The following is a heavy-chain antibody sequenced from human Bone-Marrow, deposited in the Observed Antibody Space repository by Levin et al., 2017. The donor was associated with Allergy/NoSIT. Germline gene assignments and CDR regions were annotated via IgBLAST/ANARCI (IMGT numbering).Heavy chain of an antibody. CDR1: GFTFSSCA. V-gene: IGHV3-23*01. CDR2: ISGSGSSV. J-gene: IGHJ3*01. Sequence: PGGSLRLSCTASGFTFSSCAMSWVRQTPGKGLEWVSGISGSGSSVYYADSVKGRCSISRDNSENTLDLQINSLGDEDTAVYFCAKSQSGFFNAFDFWGQGTVVTVSS. CDR3: AKSQSGFFNAFDF. D-gene: IGHD3-3*01.